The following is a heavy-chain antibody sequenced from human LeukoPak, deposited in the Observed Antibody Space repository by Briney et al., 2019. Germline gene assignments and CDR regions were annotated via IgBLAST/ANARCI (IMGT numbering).Heavy chain of an antibody. CDR1: CGSISNYY. V-gene: IGHV4-59*01. CDR3: ARGPDPPPLANCGGDCYTGWFDP. Sequence: KSSETLSLTCTLSCGSISNYYWSWIRQPPGKGLEWIGYIDYSGRTNYNPSLKSRVTLSANPSKNQLSLKLSSVTAADTAVYYCARGPDPPPLANCGGDCYTGWFDPWGQGNLVTVSS. CDR2: IDYSGRT. D-gene: IGHD2-21*01. J-gene: IGHJ5*02.